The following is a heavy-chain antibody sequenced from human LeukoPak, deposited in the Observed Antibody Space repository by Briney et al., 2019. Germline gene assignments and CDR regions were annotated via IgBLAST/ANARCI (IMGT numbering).Heavy chain of an antibody. CDR1: GGTFSSYA. Sequence: SVKVSCKASGGTFSSYAISWVRQAPGQGLEWMGGIIPIFGTANYAQKFQGRVTITADKSTSTAYMELSSLRSEDTAVYYCARDLGVGATAESFDYWGQGTLVTVSS. J-gene: IGHJ4*02. CDR2: IIPIFGTA. CDR3: ARDLGVGATAESFDY. V-gene: IGHV1-69*06. D-gene: IGHD1-26*01.